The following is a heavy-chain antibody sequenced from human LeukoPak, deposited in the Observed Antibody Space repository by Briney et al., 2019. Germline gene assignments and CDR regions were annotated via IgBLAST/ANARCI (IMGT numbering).Heavy chain of an antibody. CDR3: ARDSGEGKEQQLVLKH. D-gene: IGHD6-13*01. J-gene: IGHJ1*01. CDR1: GGTFSSYA. Sequence: SVKASCMASGGTFSSYAISWVRQAPGQGLEWMGGIIPIFGTANYAQKFQGRVTITADKSTSTAYMELSSLRSEDTAVYYCARDSGEGKEQQLVLKHWGQGTLVTVSS. CDR2: IIPIFGTA. V-gene: IGHV1-69*06.